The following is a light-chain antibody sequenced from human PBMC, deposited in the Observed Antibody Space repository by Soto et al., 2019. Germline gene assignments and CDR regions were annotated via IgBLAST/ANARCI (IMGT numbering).Light chain of an antibody. J-gene: IGKJ4*01. Sequence: EIVLTQSPGTLSLSPGGRATLSCRASQSVSSSYLAWYQQRPGQAPRLLIFGASFRATGIPDRFSGSGSGTDFNLTISRLEPDDFAVYYCQHYGSPLTFGGGTKVEIK. V-gene: IGKV3-20*01. CDR3: QHYGSPLT. CDR1: QSVSSSY. CDR2: GAS.